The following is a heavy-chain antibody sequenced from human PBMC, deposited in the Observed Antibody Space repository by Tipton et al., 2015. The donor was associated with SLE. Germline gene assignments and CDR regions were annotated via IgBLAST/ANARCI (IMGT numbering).Heavy chain of an antibody. J-gene: IGHJ5*02. CDR3: AKSHLAGWFDP. CDR1: GFTFSSYW. Sequence: GSLRLSCAASGFTFSSYWMSWVRQAPGKGLEWVANIKQDGSEKYYADSVKGRFTISRDNSKNTLYLQMNSLRAEDTAVYYCAKSHLAGWFDPWGQGTLVTVSS. CDR2: IKQDGSEK. V-gene: IGHV3-7*01.